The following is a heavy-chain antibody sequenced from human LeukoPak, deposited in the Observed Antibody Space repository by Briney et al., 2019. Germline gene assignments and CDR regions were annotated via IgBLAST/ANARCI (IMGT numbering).Heavy chain of an antibody. D-gene: IGHD3-16*02. J-gene: IGHJ4*02. CDR2: IKQDGSEK. Sequence: PGGSLRLSCAASGFTFSNYWMSWVRQAPGKGLEWVANIKQDGSEKYYVDSVKGRFTISRDSAKSSLFLQMNSLRAEDTAVYYCARDSSPGYYDYVWGTYPRYWGQGTLVTVSS. CDR3: ARDSSPGYYDYVWGTYPRY. CDR1: GFTFSNYW. V-gene: IGHV3-7*05.